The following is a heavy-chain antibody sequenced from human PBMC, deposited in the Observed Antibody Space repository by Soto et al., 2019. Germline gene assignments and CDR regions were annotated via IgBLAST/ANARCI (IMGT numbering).Heavy chain of an antibody. CDR3: ARGPGFGAGSCYDT. V-gene: IGHV3-33*01. CDR1: GFTFSSYG. J-gene: IGHJ5*02. D-gene: IGHD2-15*01. Sequence: QVQLVESGGGVVQPGRSLRLSCAASGFTFSSYGMHWVRQAPGKGLEWVAVIWYDGSNKYYADSVKGRFTISRDNSKNTLYLQMNSLRAEDTAVYYCARGPGFGAGSCYDTWGQGTLVTVSS. CDR2: IWYDGSNK.